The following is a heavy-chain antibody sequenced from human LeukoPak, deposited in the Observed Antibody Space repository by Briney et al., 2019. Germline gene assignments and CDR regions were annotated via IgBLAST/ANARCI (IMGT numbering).Heavy chain of an antibody. J-gene: IGHJ4*02. D-gene: IGHD3-3*01. V-gene: IGHV3-23*01. Sequence: GGSLRLSCAASGFTFNNYPMSWVRQAPGKGLEWVSAISGSGGSTYYADSVKGRFTISRDNSKNTLYLQMNSLRAEDTAVYYCAKSDLADFWSGYYYPPDYWGQGTLVTVSS. CDR3: AKSDLADFWSGYYYPPDY. CDR1: GFTFNNYP. CDR2: ISGSGGST.